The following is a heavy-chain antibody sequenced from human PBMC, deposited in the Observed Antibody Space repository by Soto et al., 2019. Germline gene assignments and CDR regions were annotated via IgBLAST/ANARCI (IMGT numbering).Heavy chain of an antibody. V-gene: IGHV1-69*06. Sequence: QVQLVQSGAEVKKPGSSVKVSCKASGGTFSSYAISWVRQAPGQGLEWMGGIIPIFGTANYAQKFQGRVTITAEKSRSPAYVGVSSMRSGDTAVYSWARGGLGWLGGGGMDVWGQGTTVTVSS. J-gene: IGHJ6*02. D-gene: IGHD3-3*01. CDR3: ARGGLGWLGGGGMDV. CDR2: IIPIFGTA. CDR1: GGTFSSYA.